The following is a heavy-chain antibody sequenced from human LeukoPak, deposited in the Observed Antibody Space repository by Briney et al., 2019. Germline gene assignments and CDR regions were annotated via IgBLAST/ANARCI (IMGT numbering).Heavy chain of an antibody. CDR3: VRRRDCTSSSCYSGYFDP. J-gene: IGHJ5*02. V-gene: IGHV4-39*01. CDR1: GDSVSSISYS. CDR2: VCYRGNT. Sequence: SSETLSLTCTVSGDSVSSISYSWGWIRQPPGKGLEWIGTVCYRGNTYYNPTLRSRVTISLDTSKSQFSLKVTSVTAADTAVYYCVRRRDCTSSSCYSGYFDPWGQGTLVTVSS. D-gene: IGHD2-2*01.